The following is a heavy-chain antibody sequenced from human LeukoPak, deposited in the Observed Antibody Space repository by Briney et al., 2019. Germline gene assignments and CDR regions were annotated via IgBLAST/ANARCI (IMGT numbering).Heavy chain of an antibody. CDR3: ASLAYCGGDCYPGGYYGMDV. CDR1: GGSISSYY. V-gene: IGHV4-59*08. Sequence: SETLSLTCTVSGGSISSYYWSWIRQPPGKGLEWIGYIYYSGSTNYNPSLKSRVTISVDTSKNQFSLKLSSVTAADTAVYYCASLAYCGGDCYPGGYYGMDVWGQGTKVTVSS. J-gene: IGHJ6*02. D-gene: IGHD2-21*02. CDR2: IYYSGST.